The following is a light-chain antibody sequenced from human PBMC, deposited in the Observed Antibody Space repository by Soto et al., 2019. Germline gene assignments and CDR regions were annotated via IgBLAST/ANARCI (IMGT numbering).Light chain of an antibody. J-gene: IGLJ3*02. V-gene: IGLV1-44*01. CDR3: AASHDSRNGWV. CDR1: SSNIGSNT. Sequence: QSVLTQPPSMSGTPGQRVTISCSGRSSNIGSNTVNWYQQLPGTAPKLLIYSSDQRPSGVPDRVSGSKSGTSASLAISGLQPEDQADFYCAASHDSRNGWVFGGGTQLTVL. CDR2: SSD.